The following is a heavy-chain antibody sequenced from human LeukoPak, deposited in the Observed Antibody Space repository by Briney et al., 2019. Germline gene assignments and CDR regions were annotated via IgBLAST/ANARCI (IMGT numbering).Heavy chain of an antibody. CDR1: GYTLTELS. V-gene: IGHV1-24*01. Sequence: ASVKVSCKVSGYTLTELSMHWVRQAPGKGLEWMGGFDPEDGETICAQKFQGRVTMTEDTSTDTAYMELSSLRSEDTAVYYCATRIAAAGTSYYYYYMDVWGKGTTVTISS. D-gene: IGHD6-13*01. CDR3: ATRIAAAGTSYYYYYMDV. J-gene: IGHJ6*03. CDR2: FDPEDGET.